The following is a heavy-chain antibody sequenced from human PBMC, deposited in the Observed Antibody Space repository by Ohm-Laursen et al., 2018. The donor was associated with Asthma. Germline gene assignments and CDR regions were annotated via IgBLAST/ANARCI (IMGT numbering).Heavy chain of an antibody. CDR3: ATISASGSHYAY. CDR2: INPNSGDT. D-gene: IGHD3-10*01. CDR1: GYTFADYH. Sequence: SVKVSCKASGYTFADYHMHWVRQAPGQGPEWMGRINPNSGDTKYVQKFQGRVTMTRDTSITTAYMELSRLRSDDTAMYYCATISASGSHYAYWGQGTLVTVSS. J-gene: IGHJ4*02. V-gene: IGHV1-2*06.